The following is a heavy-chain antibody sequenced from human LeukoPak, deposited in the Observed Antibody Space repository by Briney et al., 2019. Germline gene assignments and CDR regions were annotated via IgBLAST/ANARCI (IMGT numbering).Heavy chain of an antibody. CDR2: ISYDGSNK. V-gene: IGHV3-30*04. J-gene: IGHJ4*02. CDR1: GFTFSSYA. D-gene: IGHD2-15*01. Sequence: GSLRLSCAASGFTFSSYAMHWVRQAPGKGLEWVAVISYDGSNKYYADSVKGRFTISRDNSKNTLYLQMNSLRAEDTAVYYCARDLSPYTTLLLGYCSGGSCYSGVLDYWGQGTLVTVSS. CDR3: ARDLSPYTTLLLGYCSGGSCYSGVLDY.